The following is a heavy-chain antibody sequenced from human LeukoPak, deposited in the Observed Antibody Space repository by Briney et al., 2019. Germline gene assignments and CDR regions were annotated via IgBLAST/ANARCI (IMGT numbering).Heavy chain of an antibody. Sequence: KPSETLSLTCTVSGGSISSYYWSWIRQPPGKGLEWIGYIYYSGNTNYNPSLNSRVTISVDTSKNQFSLRLSSVTAADTAIYYCARDLGYCSTASCYGWFDPWGQGTLVTVSS. J-gene: IGHJ5*02. V-gene: IGHV4-59*01. CDR3: ARDLGYCSTASCYGWFDP. CDR2: IYYSGNT. CDR1: GGSISSYY. D-gene: IGHD2-2*01.